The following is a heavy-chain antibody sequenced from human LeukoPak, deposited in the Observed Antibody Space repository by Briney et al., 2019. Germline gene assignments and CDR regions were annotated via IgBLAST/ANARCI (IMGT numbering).Heavy chain of an antibody. J-gene: IGHJ6*02. CDR3: ARDLGFVMDYYYGMDV. CDR1: GFTFDDYG. V-gene: IGHV3-20*01. Sequence: GGSLRLSCAASGFTFDDYGMSWVRQAPGKGLEWVSGINWNGGSTGYADSVKGRFTISRDNAKNSLYLQMNSLRAEDTALYHCARDLGFVMDYYYGMDVWGQGTTVTVSS. D-gene: IGHD3-16*01. CDR2: INWNGGST.